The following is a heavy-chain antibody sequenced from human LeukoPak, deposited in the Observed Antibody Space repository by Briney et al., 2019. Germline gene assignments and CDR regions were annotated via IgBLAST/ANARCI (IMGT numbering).Heavy chain of an antibody. Sequence: ASVKVSCKASGYTFTGHYMHWARQAPGQGLEWMGWINSKSGDRNSAQKFQGRVTMTRDTSISTAYMELSRLRSDDTAVYYCAREGYYYDSSGYCLDYWDQGTLVTVSS. J-gene: IGHJ4*02. CDR2: INSKSGDR. CDR1: GYTFTGHY. D-gene: IGHD3-22*01. V-gene: IGHV1-2*02. CDR3: AREGYYYDSSGYCLDY.